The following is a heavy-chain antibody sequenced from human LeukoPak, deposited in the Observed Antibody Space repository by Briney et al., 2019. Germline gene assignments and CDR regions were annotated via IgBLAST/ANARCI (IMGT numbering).Heavy chain of an antibody. CDR1: GGSISSHY. Sequence: SETLSLTCTVSGGSISSHYWSWIRQTPGKGLEWIGFLSHSGSTNYNPSLKSRVTISADTSKNQFSLRLSSVTAADTAVYFCARTPDTDWFDPWGRGTLVTVSS. V-gene: IGHV4-59*11. J-gene: IGHJ5*02. CDR3: ARTPDTDWFDP. CDR2: LSHSGST. D-gene: IGHD5-18*01.